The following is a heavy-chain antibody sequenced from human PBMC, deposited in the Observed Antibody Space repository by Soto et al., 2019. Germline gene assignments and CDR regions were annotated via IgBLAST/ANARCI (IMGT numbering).Heavy chain of an antibody. J-gene: IGHJ4*02. D-gene: IGHD6-13*01. V-gene: IGHV1-69*13. CDR1: GGTFSSYA. CDR2: IIPIFGTA. Sequence: ASVKVSCKASGGTFSSYAISWVRQAPGQGLEWMGGIIPIFGTANYAQKFQGRVTITADESTSTAYMELSSLRSEDTAVYYRARDQQGYSSSWTLDYWGQGTLVTVSS. CDR3: ARDQQGYSSSWTLDY.